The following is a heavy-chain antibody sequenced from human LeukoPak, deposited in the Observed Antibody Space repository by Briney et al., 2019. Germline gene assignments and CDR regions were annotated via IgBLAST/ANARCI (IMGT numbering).Heavy chain of an antibody. Sequence: SETLSLTCTVSGGSISSSGYYWGWIRQPPGKGLEWIGNIYYSGSTYYNRSLKSRVTISVDTSKNHFSLKLNSVTAADTALYYCARLGYCSSASCGPLDYWGQGTLVTVSS. CDR3: ARLGYCSSASCGPLDY. V-gene: IGHV4-39*02. CDR1: GGSISSSGYY. D-gene: IGHD2-2*01. CDR2: IYYSGST. J-gene: IGHJ4*02.